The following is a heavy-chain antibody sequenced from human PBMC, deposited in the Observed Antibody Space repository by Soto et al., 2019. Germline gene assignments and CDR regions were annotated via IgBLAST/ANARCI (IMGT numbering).Heavy chain of an antibody. Sequence: GGSLRLSCAASGFTFDDYAMHWVRQAPGKGLEWVSGISWNSGSIGYADSVKGRFTISRDNAKNSLYLQMNSLRAEDTALYYCAKGTIVLYADWGQGTLVTVSS. CDR3: AKGTIVLYAD. V-gene: IGHV3-9*01. CDR1: GFTFDDYA. D-gene: IGHD2-8*01. CDR2: ISWNSGSI. J-gene: IGHJ4*02.